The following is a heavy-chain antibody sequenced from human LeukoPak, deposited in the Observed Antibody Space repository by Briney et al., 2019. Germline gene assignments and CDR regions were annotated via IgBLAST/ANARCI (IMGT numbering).Heavy chain of an antibody. CDR2: ISPNSGGT. D-gene: IGHD6-19*01. V-gene: IGHV1-2*02. CDR3: ARMGGGDSSGWYGIFDY. J-gene: IGHJ4*02. CDR1: GYTFTGYY. Sequence: ASVKVSCKASGYTFTGYYMHWVRQAPGQGLEWMGWISPNSGGTNYAQKFQGRVTMTRDTSISTDYMELSRLRSDDTAVYYCARMGGGDSSGWYGIFDYWGQGTLVTVSS.